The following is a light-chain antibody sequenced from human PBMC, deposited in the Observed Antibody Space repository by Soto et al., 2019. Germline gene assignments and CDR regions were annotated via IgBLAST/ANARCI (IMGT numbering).Light chain of an antibody. CDR1: QSVSSN. CDR2: GAF. Sequence: EILMTQSPATLSVSPGERATLSCRASQSVSSNLAWYQQKVGQAPRLLIYGAFIRATGIPARFSGSGSGTEFTLXIXSLXSEDFAVYFCQQYNNWPPLTFGGGTKVEIK. V-gene: IGKV3D-15*01. J-gene: IGKJ4*01. CDR3: QQYNNWPPLT.